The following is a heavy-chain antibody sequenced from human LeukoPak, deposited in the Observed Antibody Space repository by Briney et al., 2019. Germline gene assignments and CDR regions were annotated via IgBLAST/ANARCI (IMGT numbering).Heavy chain of an antibody. CDR3: ARDLRGLVEWCMEY. CDR1: GFTFSSYA. D-gene: IGHD2-8*01. V-gene: IGHV3-30-3*01. Sequence: PGGSLRLSCAASGFTFSSYAMHWVRQAPGKGLEWVAVISYDGSNKYYADSVKGRFTISRDNSKNTLYLQMNSLRAEDTAVYYCARDLRGLVEWCMEYWGQGTLVTVSS. CDR2: ISYDGSNK. J-gene: IGHJ4*02.